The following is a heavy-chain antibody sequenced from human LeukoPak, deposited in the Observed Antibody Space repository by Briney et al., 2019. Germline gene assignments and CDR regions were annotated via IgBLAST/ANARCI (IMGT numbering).Heavy chain of an antibody. CDR2: IYYSGGT. J-gene: IGHJ5*02. Sequence: SETLSLTCTVSGYSISSGYYWGWIRQPPGRGLEWIGYIYYSGGTNYNPSLKSRVTISVDTSKNQFSLKLTSVTAADTAVYYCARGGYYGSGNDFRFDPWGQGTLVTVSS. CDR3: ARGGYYGSGNDFRFDP. D-gene: IGHD3-10*01. V-gene: IGHV4-61*01. CDR1: GYSISSGYY.